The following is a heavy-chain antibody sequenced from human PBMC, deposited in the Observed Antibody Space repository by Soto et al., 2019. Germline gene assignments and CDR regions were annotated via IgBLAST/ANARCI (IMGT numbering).Heavy chain of an antibody. CDR3: ARGGYSYGYGNYMGYYYYGMDV. CDR1: GYTFTSYA. D-gene: IGHD5-18*01. V-gene: IGHV1-3*01. CDR2: INAGNGNT. J-gene: IGHJ6*02. Sequence: ASVKVSCKASGYTFTSYAMHWVRQAPGQRLEWMGWINAGNGNTKCSQKFQGRVTITRDTSISTAYMELSRLRSDDTAVYYCARGGYSYGYGNYMGYYYYGMDVWGQGTTVTVSS.